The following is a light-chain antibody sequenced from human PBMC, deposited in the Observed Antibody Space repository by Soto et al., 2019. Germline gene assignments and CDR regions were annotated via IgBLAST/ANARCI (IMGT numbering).Light chain of an antibody. CDR3: QSYDSSLSGYVV. CDR1: SSNIGAGYD. CDR2: GNS. Sequence: QTLLTQPPSVSGAPGQRVTISCTGSSSNIGAGYDVHWYQQLPGTAPKLLIYGNSNRPSGVPDRFSGSKSGTSASLAITGLQAEDEADYSCQSYDSSLSGYVVFGGGTKLTVL. V-gene: IGLV1-40*01. J-gene: IGLJ2*01.